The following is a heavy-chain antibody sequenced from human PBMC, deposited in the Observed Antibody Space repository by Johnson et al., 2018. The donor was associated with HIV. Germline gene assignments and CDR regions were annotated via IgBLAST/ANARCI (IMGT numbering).Heavy chain of an antibody. J-gene: IGHJ3*02. D-gene: IGHD6-19*01. CDR2: INQDGVEK. V-gene: IGHV3-7*05. Sequence: VQLVESGGGLVQPGGSLRLSCAASGFTFSTSWMSWVRQATGKGLGWVANINQDGVEKYYVDSVKGRFTISRDNATNSLFLQMNIVRDEDTAVYYCVRGGAVAPSSGFDIWGQGTKVTVSS. CDR1: GFTFSTSW. CDR3: VRGGAVAPSSGFDI.